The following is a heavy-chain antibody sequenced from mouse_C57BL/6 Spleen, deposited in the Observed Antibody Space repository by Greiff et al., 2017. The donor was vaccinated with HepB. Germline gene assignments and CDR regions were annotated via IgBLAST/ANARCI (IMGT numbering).Heavy chain of an antibody. V-gene: IGHV1-64*01. CDR2: IHPNSGST. J-gene: IGHJ2*01. D-gene: IGHD2-3*01. CDR1: GYTFTSYW. CDR3: AREGWLDFDY. Sequence: VQLQQPGAELVKPGASVKLSCKASGYTFTSYWMHWVKQRPGQGLEWIGMIHPNSGSTNYNEKFKSKATLTVDKSSSTAYMQLSSLTSEDSAFYYCAREGWLDFDYWGQGTTLTVSS.